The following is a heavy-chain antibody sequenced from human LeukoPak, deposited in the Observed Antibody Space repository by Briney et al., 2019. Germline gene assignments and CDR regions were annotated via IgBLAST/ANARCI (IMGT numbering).Heavy chain of an antibody. CDR2: INSDTNIT. CDR1: GFTFSTYN. D-gene: IGHD1-1*01. CDR3: VRDHDWSFDL. J-gene: IGHJ4*02. Sequence: TGGSLRLSCAASGFTFSTYNMNWVRQAPGKGLEWVSHINSDTNITPYTASVSGRFTISRDNANNSLYLHVNSLRDEDTAVYYCVRDHDWSFDLWGQGALVTVSS. V-gene: IGHV3-48*02.